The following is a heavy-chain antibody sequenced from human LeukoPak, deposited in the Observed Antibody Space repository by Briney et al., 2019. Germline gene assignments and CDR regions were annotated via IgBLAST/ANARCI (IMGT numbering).Heavy chain of an antibody. J-gene: IGHJ4*02. CDR3: ARVWGSGSYYSFDY. D-gene: IGHD1-26*01. CDR2: INPNSGGT. Sequence: ASVKVSCKASGYTFTGYYMHWGRQAPGQGLEWMGWINPNSGGTNYAQKFQGRVTMTRDTSISTAYMELSRLRSDDTAVYYCARVWGSGSYYSFDYWGQGTLVTVSS. CDR1: GYTFTGYY. V-gene: IGHV1-2*02.